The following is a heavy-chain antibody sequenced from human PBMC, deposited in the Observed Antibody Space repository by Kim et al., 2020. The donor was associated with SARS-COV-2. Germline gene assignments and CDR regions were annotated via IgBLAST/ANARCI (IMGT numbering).Heavy chain of an antibody. D-gene: IGHD6-13*01. J-gene: IGHJ5*02. CDR3: VRGGEGIATAGDNWFDP. CDR1: GFTFSYYW. V-gene: IGHV3-74*01. Sequence: GGSLRLSCAASGFTFSYYWMHWVRQAPGKGLEWVSRINSDGSNINYADSVKGRFIISRDNAKNTLDLQMNSLRAEDTAVYYCVRGGEGIATAGDNWFDPWGQGTLVSVSS. CDR2: INSDGSNI.